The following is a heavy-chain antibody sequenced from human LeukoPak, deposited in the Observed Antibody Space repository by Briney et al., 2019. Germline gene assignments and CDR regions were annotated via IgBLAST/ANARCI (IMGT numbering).Heavy chain of an antibody. J-gene: IGHJ6*02. Sequence: SETLSLTCTVSGGSISSGSYYWSWIRQPAGKGLEWIGRIYTSGSTNYNPSLKSRVTISVDTSKNQFSLKLSSVTAADTAVYYCARDPVLRFFRGPPYGMDVWGQGTTVTVSS. CDR1: GGSISSGSYY. D-gene: IGHD3-3*01. V-gene: IGHV4-61*02. CDR3: ARDPVLRFFRGPPYGMDV. CDR2: IYTSGST.